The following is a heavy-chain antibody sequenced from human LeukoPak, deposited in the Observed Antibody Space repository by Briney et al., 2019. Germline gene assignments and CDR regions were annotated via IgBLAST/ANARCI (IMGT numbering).Heavy chain of an antibody. Sequence: GGSLRLSCAASGFTFSSYWMSWVRQAPGKGLEWVANIKQDGSEKYYVDSVKGRFTISRDNAKNSLYLQMNSLRAEDTAVYYCSILPDIVATIGSDSFDYWGQGTLVTVSS. CDR1: GFTFSSYW. D-gene: IGHD5-12*01. V-gene: IGHV3-7*01. CDR2: IKQDGSEK. CDR3: SILPDIVATIGSDSFDY. J-gene: IGHJ4*02.